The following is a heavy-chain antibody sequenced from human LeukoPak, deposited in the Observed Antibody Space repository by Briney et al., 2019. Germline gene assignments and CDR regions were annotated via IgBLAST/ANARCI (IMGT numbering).Heavy chain of an antibody. CDR3: AKGPHIRTMWLFDS. J-gene: IGHJ4*02. CDR2: ITGSGAET. D-gene: IGHD1-14*01. CDR1: GLTFSSYA. Sequence: PGGSLRLSCAASGLTFSSYAMSWVRQAPGKGLEWVSSITGSGAETSSADVVKGRFTISRDNSKNTLYLQMTTLRAEDTAVYYCAKGPHIRTMWLFDSWGQGSLVTVSS. V-gene: IGHV3-23*01.